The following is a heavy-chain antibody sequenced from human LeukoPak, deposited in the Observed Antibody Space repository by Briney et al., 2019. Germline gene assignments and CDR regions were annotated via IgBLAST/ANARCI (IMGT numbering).Heavy chain of an antibody. D-gene: IGHD4-23*01. J-gene: IGHJ4*02. CDR2: IRSKDHGGTT. CDR1: GFTFGDYA. CDR3: TRDPHYYHGNPHDF. Sequence: GGSLRLSCTASGFTFGDYALSWFRQAPGKGLEWLSFIRSKDHGGTTEYAASVKGRFTISRDDSNSIAYLQMSSLIIEDTAVYFCTRDPHYYHGNPHDFWGQGTRVTVSS. V-gene: IGHV3-49*03.